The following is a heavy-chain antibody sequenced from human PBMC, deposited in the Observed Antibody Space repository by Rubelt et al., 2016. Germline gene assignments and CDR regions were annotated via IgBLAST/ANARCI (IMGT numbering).Heavy chain of an antibody. J-gene: IGHJ6*02. V-gene: IGHV3-21*04. Sequence: VSSISSSSSYIYYADSVKGRFTISRDNAKNSLYLQMNSLRAEDTAVYYCAKVGGYQGDWAMVRGGHGMDVWGQGTTVTVSS. D-gene: IGHD3-10*01. CDR2: ISSSSSYI. CDR3: AKVGGYQGDWAMVRGGHGMDV.